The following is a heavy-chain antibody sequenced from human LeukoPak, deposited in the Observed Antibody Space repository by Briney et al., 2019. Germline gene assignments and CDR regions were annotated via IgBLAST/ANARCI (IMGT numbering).Heavy chain of an antibody. CDR2: IYIGGST. CDR3: ARVSQGDYRGYFDY. Sequence: PSETLSLTCTVSGGSISSGSHYRSWIRQPAGKGLEWIGHIYIGGSTNYNPSLKSRVTISVDTSKNQFSLKLSSVTAADTAVYYCARVSQGDYRGYFDYWGQGTLVTVSS. V-gene: IGHV4-61*09. J-gene: IGHJ4*02. D-gene: IGHD4-17*01. CDR1: GGSISSGSHY.